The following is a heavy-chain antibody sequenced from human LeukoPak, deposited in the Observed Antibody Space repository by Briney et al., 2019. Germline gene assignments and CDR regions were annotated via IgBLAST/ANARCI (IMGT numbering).Heavy chain of an antibody. CDR1: GVSMSDHY. V-gene: IGHV3-66*01. CDR3: ARDYSGSSGSDAFDI. J-gene: IGHJ3*02. D-gene: IGHD3-22*01. CDR2: IYSGGST. Sequence: PSETLSLTCNVSGVSMSDHYWSWVRQAPGKGLEWVSVIYSGGSTYYADSVKGRFTISRDNSKNTLYLQMNSLRAEDTAVYYCARDYSGSSGSDAFDIWGQGTMVTVSS.